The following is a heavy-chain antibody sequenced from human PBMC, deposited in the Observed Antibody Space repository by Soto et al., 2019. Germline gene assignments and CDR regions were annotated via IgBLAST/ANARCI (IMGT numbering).Heavy chain of an antibody. CDR1: GFTFSSYA. D-gene: IGHD3-16*01. V-gene: IGHV3-23*01. CDR3: ARGDRPFDY. CDR2: ISGSGGGT. J-gene: IGHJ4*02. Sequence: EVQLLESGGGLVQPGESLRLSCAASGFTFSSYAMSWVRQAPGKGLEWVSTISGSGGGTYYADSVKGRFTISRDNFKNTLYRQMNSLRVEDTAVDYCARGDRPFDYWGQGTLVTVSS.